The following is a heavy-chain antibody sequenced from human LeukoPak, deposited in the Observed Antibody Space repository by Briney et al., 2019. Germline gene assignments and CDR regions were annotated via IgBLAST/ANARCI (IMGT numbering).Heavy chain of an antibody. V-gene: IGHV3-30*02. CDR3: AKLFSYSSGGHAFDI. D-gene: IGHD6-19*01. CDR2: IRYDESNK. J-gene: IGHJ3*02. CDR1: GFTFSSYG. Sequence: GGSLRLSCAASGFTFSSYGTHWVRQAPGKGLEGVAFIRYDESNKYYADSVKGRFTISRDNSKNTLYLQMNSLRAEDTAVYFCAKLFSYSSGGHAFDIWGQGTMVSVSS.